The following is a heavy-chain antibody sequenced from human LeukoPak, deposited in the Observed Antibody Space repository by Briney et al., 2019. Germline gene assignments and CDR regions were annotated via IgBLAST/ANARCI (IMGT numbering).Heavy chain of an antibody. J-gene: IGHJ4*02. D-gene: IGHD3-22*01. V-gene: IGHV1-69*04. CDR2: IIPILGIA. Sequence: SVKVSCKASGGTFSSYAISWVRQAPGQGLEWMGRIIPILGIANYAQKFQGRVTITADKSTSTAYMELSSLRSEDTAVYYCAIGYYDSSGYYWSFDYWGQGTLVTVSS. CDR1: GGTFSSYA. CDR3: AIGYYDSSGYYWSFDY.